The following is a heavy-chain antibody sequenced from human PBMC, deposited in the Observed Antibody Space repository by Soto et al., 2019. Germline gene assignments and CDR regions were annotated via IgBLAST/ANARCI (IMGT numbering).Heavy chain of an antibody. Sequence: QVQLVQSGAEVKKPGASVNVSCKASGYTFTGYDMHWVRQAPGQGLEWMGWINPKSGGTMYPQKFQGRVTMTWDTSVSTAYMALTRLRSDDTAVYYCARDLAKGGGSAGFDYCGQGTLGTDSS. J-gene: IGHJ4*02. V-gene: IGHV1-2*02. CDR2: INPKSGGT. CDR1: GYTFTGYD. CDR3: ARDLAKGGGSAGFDY. D-gene: IGHD1-26*01.